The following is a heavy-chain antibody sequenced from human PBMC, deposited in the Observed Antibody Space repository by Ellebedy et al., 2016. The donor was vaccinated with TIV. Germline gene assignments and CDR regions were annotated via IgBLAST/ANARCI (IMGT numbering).Heavy chain of an antibody. Sequence: ASVKVSCXASGYTFSGYYMHWVRQAPGQGLEWMGWINPNSGGTNYAQRLQGRVTMTTDTSTSSAYMELRSLSSDDTAVYYCARADFYYGMDVWGQGTTVTVSS. CDR1: GYTFSGYY. V-gene: IGHV1-2*02. CDR3: ARADFYYGMDV. J-gene: IGHJ6*02. CDR2: INPNSGGT.